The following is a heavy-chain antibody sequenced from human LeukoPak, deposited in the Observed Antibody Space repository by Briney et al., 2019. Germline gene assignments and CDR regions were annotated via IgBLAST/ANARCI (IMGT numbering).Heavy chain of an antibody. J-gene: IGHJ4*02. CDR1: GFTVSSNY. CDR2: IYSGGST. V-gene: IGHV3-66*01. Sequence: GGSLRLSCAPSGFTVSSNYMNWVRQAPGKGLEWVSLIYSGGSTYYAVSVKGRFHISRDNSKNTLYLQLNSLRAEDTAVYYCARETYGYGGSDYFAYWGQGTLVTVSS. D-gene: IGHD4-23*01. CDR3: ARETYGYGGSDYFAY.